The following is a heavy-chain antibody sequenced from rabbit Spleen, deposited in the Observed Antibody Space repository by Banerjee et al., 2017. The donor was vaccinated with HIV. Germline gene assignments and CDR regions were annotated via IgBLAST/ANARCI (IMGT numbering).Heavy chain of an antibody. V-gene: IGHV1S40*01. D-gene: IGHD4-1*01. CDR2: IYTGNGKN. CDR3: ARVSETSGWGEDL. J-gene: IGHJ4*01. CDR1: GFSFSSSYD. Sequence: QSLEESGGDLVKPGASLTLTCTASGFSFSSSYDMSWVRQAPGKGLEWIGFIYTGNGKNYYASWAKGRFTISKTSSTTVTLQLTSLTAADTATYFCARVSETSGWGEDLWGQGTLVTVS.